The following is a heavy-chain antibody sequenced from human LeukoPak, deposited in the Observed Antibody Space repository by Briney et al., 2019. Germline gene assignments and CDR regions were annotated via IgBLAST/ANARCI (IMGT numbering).Heavy chain of an antibody. CDR1: GGSISSYY. J-gene: IGHJ4*02. V-gene: IGHV4-59*12. D-gene: IGHD2-2*01. CDR3: ARSRPVHCSIISCYGLDPFAY. CDR2: IYYSGST. Sequence: SESLSLTCTVSGGSISSYYWSWIRQPPGKGLEWIGYIYYSGSTNYNPSLKSRVTISVDTSKNQFSLKLSSVTAADTAIYYCARSRPVHCSIISCYGLDPFAYWGQGTLVTVSS.